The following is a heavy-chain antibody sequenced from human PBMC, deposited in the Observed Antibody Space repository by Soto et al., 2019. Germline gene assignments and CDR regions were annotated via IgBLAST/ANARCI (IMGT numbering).Heavy chain of an antibody. Sequence: PGKGLEWIGYIYYSGSTNYNPSLKSRVTILVDRSKNQFSLKLSSVTAADTAVYYCARGDSSGWYDAFDIWGQGTMVTVS. V-gene: IGHV4-59*01. CDR2: IYYSGST. D-gene: IGHD6-19*01. CDR3: ARGDSSGWYDAFDI. J-gene: IGHJ3*02.